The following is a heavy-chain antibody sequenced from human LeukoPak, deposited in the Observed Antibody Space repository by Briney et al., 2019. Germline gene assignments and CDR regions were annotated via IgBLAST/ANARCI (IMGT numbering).Heavy chain of an antibody. Sequence: SETLSLTCTVSGGSISSSYWSWIRQPAGKGLEWIGRIYISGKTHYNPSLKSRVTMSRDTSKNQFSLKLSSVAAADPAVYSCARGGWRPDYWGQGTLVTVSS. CDR1: GGSISSSY. CDR2: IYISGKT. CDR3: ARGGWRPDY. V-gene: IGHV4-4*07. J-gene: IGHJ4*02.